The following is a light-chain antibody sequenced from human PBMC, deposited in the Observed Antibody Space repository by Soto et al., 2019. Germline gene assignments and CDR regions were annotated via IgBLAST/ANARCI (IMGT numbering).Light chain of an antibody. CDR1: SSNIGAGYD. V-gene: IGLV1-40*01. CDR2: RNN. CDR3: QSYDSSLSAYV. Sequence: QSVLTQPPSVSGAPGQRVTISCTGNSSNIGAGYDVHWYQQLPETAPKLLIYRNNNRPSGVPDRFSGSKSGASASLAITGLQAEDEADYYCQSYDSSLSAYVFGTGTKVTVL. J-gene: IGLJ1*01.